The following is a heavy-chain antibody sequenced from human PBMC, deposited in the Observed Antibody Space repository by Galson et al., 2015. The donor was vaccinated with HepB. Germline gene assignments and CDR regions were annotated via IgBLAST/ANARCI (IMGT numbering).Heavy chain of an antibody. Sequence: SLRLSCAASGFTFGDYAFNWFRQAPGQGLEWVGFIRSKGYGGTTEYAASVKGKFIISRDNSKGIVYLQMNSLKNEDTAVYYCSRAGERIRVAGTHVNYYYGIDVWGRGTTVTVSS. CDR3: SRAGERIRVAGTHVNYYYGIDV. D-gene: IGHD6-19*01. J-gene: IGHJ6*02. CDR1: GFTFGDYA. CDR2: IRSKGYGGTT. V-gene: IGHV3-49*03.